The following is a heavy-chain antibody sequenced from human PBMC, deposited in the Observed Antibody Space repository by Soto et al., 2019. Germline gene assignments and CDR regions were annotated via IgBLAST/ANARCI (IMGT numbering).Heavy chain of an antibody. Sequence: ASVKVSCKTSGYTFTSYGISWVRRAPGQGLEWMGWISAYNGNTNYAQKLQGRVTITADESTSTAYMELSSLRSEDTAVYYCARESRYCSGGSCYLLPGIDHWGEGTLVTVSS. CDR3: ARESRYCSGGSCYLLPGIDH. CDR1: GYTFTSYG. J-gene: IGHJ4*02. V-gene: IGHV1-18*01. D-gene: IGHD2-15*01. CDR2: ISAYNGNT.